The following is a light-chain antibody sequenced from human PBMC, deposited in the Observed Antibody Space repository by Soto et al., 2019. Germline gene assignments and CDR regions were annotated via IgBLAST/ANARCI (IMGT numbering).Light chain of an antibody. CDR3: QQRSNWPIT. J-gene: IGKJ5*01. CDR1: LSGGSD. CDR2: DIF. Sequence: EIVFTQSPGTLSFSPVERATLSCRASLSGGSDLAWYQQKPGQAPRLVIYDIFTRPTGIPARFSGSGSGTDFTLTISSLEPEDFAVYYCQQRSNWPITFGQGTRLEIK. V-gene: IGKV3-11*01.